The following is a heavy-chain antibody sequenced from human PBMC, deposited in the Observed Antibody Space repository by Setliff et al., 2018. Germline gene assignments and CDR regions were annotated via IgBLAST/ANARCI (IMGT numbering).Heavy chain of an antibody. V-gene: IGHV3-11*04. CDR3: ARGIWFGGSDYYMDV. D-gene: IGHD3-10*01. CDR2: ISSSGSTI. J-gene: IGHJ6*03. CDR1: GFTFDNAW. Sequence: GGSLRLSCAASGFTFDNAWMNWVRQAPGKGLEWVSYISSSGSTIYYADSVKGRFTISRDNAKNSLYLQMNSLRAEDTAVYYCARGIWFGGSDYYMDVWGKGTTVTVSS.